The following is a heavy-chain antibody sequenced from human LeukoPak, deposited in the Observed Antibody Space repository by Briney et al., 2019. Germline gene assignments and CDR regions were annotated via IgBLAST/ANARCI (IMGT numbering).Heavy chain of an antibody. CDR2: IYYSGST. CDR1: GGSISSGGYY. D-gene: IGHD5-18*01. CDR3: ARGRYRIPFDY. Sequence: SQNLSLNCTVSGGSISSGGYYWSWIRQHPGKGLEWIGYIYYSGSTYYNPSLKSRVTISVDTSKNQFSLKLSSVTAADTAVYYCARGRYRIPFDYWGQGTLVTVSS. V-gene: IGHV4-31*03. J-gene: IGHJ4*02.